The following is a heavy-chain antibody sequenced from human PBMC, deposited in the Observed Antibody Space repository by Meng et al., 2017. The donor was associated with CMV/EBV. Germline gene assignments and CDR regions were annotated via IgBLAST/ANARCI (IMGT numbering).Heavy chain of an antibody. CDR2: INHSGST. CDR1: GGSFSGYY. J-gene: IGHJ4*02. D-gene: IGHD3-3*01. CDR3: AGASFWSGYYDY. V-gene: IGHV4-34*01. Sequence: SETLSLTCAVYGGSFSGYYWSWIRQPPGKGLDWFGEINHSGSTNYNPSLKSRDTISVDTSKNQFCLKLSSVIAADTAVYYCAGASFWSGYYDYWGQGTLVTVSS.